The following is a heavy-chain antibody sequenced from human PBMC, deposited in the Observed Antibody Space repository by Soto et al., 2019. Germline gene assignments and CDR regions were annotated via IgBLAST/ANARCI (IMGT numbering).Heavy chain of an antibody. CDR2: ISGSGSPT. V-gene: IGHV3-23*01. CDR3: ARDMSGGTYNYYYGMDV. J-gene: IGHJ6*02. D-gene: IGHD1-26*01. Sequence: LRLSCAASGFSFSSYAMTWVRQAPGRGLEWVSAISGSGSPTYYADSVKGRFTISRDNSRNTLYLQMNSLRADDTAVYYCARDMSGGTYNYYYGMDVWGQGTTVTVSS. CDR1: GFSFSSYA.